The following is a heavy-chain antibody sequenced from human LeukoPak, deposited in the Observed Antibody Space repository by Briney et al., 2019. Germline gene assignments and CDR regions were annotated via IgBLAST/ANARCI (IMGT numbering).Heavy chain of an antibody. Sequence: GGSLRLSCAASGFTFSSYAMSWVRQAPGKGLEWVSVISGSGGTTYYADSVKGRFTISRDNSKNTLYLQMNSLRAEDTAVYYCAKDYYDSSGWQTKDAFDIWGQGTMVTVSS. CDR2: ISGSGGTT. CDR3: AKDYYDSSGWQTKDAFDI. J-gene: IGHJ3*02. CDR1: GFTFSSYA. D-gene: IGHD3-22*01. V-gene: IGHV3-23*01.